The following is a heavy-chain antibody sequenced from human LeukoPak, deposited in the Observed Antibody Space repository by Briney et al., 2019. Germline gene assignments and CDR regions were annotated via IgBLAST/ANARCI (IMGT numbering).Heavy chain of an antibody. D-gene: IGHD2/OR15-2a*01. CDR2: ISYDGSNK. Sequence: GGSLRLSCAASGFTFSSYGMHWVRQAPGKGLEWVAVISYDGSNKYYADSVKGRFTISRDNSKNTLYLRMNSLRAEDTAVYYCANPEYYSDAFDIWGQGTMVTVSS. J-gene: IGHJ3*02. CDR3: ANPEYYSDAFDI. V-gene: IGHV3-30*18. CDR1: GFTFSSYG.